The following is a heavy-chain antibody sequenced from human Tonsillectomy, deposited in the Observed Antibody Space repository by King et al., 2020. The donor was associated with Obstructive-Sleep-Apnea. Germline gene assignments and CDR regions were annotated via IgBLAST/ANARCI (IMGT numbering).Heavy chain of an antibody. CDR3: ARHRYYYDSSGYSQYYFDY. D-gene: IGHD3-22*01. J-gene: IGHJ4*02. V-gene: IGHV5-10-1*01. Sequence: QLVQSGAEVKKPGESLRISCWGSGYSFTSYWISWVRQMPGKGLGWMGRIDPRDSYTNYSPSFQGHVTISADKSISTAYLQWSSLQASDTAMYYCARHRYYYDSSGYSQYYFDYWGQGTLVTVSS. CDR2: IDPRDSYT. CDR1: GYSFTSYW.